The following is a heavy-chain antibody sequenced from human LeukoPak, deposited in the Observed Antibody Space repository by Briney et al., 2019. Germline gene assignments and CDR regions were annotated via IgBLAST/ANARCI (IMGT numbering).Heavy chain of an antibody. J-gene: IGHJ4*02. CDR2: ITAIFRTT. CDR3: ARHSGYHSTMYLDY. V-gene: IGHV1-69*13. CDR1: GGTFNSYA. Sequence: SVNVSCKTSGGTFNSYAISWVRQAPGQGLEWMGGITAIFRTTNYAQKFQGRVTITADESMSTVYMELSSLRSEDTAVYYCARHSGYHSTMYLDYWGQGTLVTVSS. D-gene: IGHD3-22*01.